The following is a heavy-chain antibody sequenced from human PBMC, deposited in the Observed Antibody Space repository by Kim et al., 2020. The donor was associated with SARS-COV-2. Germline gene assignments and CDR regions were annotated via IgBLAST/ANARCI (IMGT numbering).Heavy chain of an antibody. V-gene: IGHV3-9*01. D-gene: IGHD2-2*01. CDR3: AKSRGGSRSSFEQ. Sequence: YADSVKGRFTISRDNAKNYLYLQMNSLRAEDTALYYCAKSRGGSRSSFEQWGLGTLVTVSS. J-gene: IGHJ4*02.